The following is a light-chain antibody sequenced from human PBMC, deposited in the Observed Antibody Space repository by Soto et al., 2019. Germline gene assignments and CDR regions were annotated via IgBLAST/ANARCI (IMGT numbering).Light chain of an antibody. Sequence: DIAMTQSPDSLAVSLGERATINCKSSQTVLYSYNKKDCISWYQQRPGQSPKVLISWASTRESGVPDRFTGGGSGTHFTLTISNLQAEDVAVYYCQQYCTNPLTFGQGTKVEL. CDR3: QQYCTNPLT. CDR2: WAS. J-gene: IGKJ1*01. CDR1: QTVLYSYNKKDC. V-gene: IGKV4-1*01.